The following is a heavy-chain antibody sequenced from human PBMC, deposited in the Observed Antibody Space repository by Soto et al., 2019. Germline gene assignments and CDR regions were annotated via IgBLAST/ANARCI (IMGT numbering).Heavy chain of an antibody. V-gene: IGHV1-18*01. CDR3: ARDLPTYDPTYSVVVARFDY. D-gene: IGHD2-21*01. CDR1: NDDFRDYG. CDR2: ISPYKGDT. Sequence: GASVKVSCKASNDDFRDYGFSWVRQAPGQGLEWMGWISPYKGDTNYAQKFQGRVTLTTDSSTNTAYMELRSLRSDDTAMYYCARDLPTYDPTYSVVVARFDYWGQGTLVTVSS. J-gene: IGHJ4*02.